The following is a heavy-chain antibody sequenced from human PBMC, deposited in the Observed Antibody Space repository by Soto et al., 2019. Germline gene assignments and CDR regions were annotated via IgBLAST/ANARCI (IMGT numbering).Heavy chain of an antibody. V-gene: IGHV3-30-3*01. CDR1: GFTFSSYA. D-gene: IGHD3-3*01. CDR3: ARDPRITIFGVVNYGMDV. Sequence: QVQLVESGGGVVQPGRSLRLSCAASGFTFSSYAMHWVRQAPGKGLEWVAVISYDGSNKYYADSVKGRFTISRDNSKNTLYLQMNSLRAEDTAVYYRARDPRITIFGVVNYGMDVWGQGTTVTVSS. CDR2: ISYDGSNK. J-gene: IGHJ6*02.